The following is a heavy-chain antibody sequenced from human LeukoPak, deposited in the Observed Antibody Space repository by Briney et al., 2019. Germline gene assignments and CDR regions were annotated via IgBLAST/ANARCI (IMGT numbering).Heavy chain of an antibody. Sequence: SETLSLTCAVYGGSFSGYYWSWIRQPPGKGLEWIGEINHSGSTNYNPSLKSRVTISVDTSKNQFSLKLSSVTAADTAVYYCARRRWYYYGMDVWGQGTRSPSP. CDR3: ARRRWYYYGMDV. V-gene: IGHV4-34*01. CDR2: INHSGST. J-gene: IGHJ6*02. D-gene: IGHD2-15*01. CDR1: GGSFSGYY.